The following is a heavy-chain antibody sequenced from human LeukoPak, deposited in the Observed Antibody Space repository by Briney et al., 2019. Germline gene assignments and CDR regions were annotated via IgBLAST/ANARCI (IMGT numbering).Heavy chain of an antibody. CDR3: ARDKKSGESSEIDY. D-gene: IGHD3-10*01. Sequence: PGGSLRLSCAASGFTFSNYWVHWVRQAPGKGLVWVSRINRDGSTTKYADSVKGRFTVPRDNAKNTLNLQMNSLRAEDTAVYYCARDKKSGESSEIDYWGQGTLDTVSS. V-gene: IGHV3-74*03. CDR2: INRDGSTT. J-gene: IGHJ4*02. CDR1: GFTFSNYW.